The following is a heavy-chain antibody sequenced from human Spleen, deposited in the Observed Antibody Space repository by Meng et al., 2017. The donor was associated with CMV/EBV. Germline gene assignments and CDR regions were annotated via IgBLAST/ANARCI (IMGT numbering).Heavy chain of an antibody. CDR3: ARDLEGSNGAFDI. D-gene: IGHD2-8*01. CDR1: GGTFSSYA. V-gene: IGHV1-69*10. CDR2: IIPILGIA. Sequence: KASGGTFSSYAISWVRQAPGQGLEWMGGIIPILGIANYAQKFQGRVTITADKSTSTAYMELSSLRSEDTAVYYCARDLEGSNGAFDIWGQGTMVTVSS. J-gene: IGHJ3*02.